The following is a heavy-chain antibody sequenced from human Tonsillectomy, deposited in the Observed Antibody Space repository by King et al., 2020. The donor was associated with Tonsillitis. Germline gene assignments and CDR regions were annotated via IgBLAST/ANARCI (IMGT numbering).Heavy chain of an antibody. CDR1: GYSISSGYY. V-gene: IGHV4-38-2*02. CDR3: ARDKQYYYDSSGYLTPDNWFDP. CDR2: IYHSGST. D-gene: IGHD3-22*01. Sequence: LQLQESGPGLVKPSETLSLTCAVSGYSISSGYYWGWIRQHPGKGLEWIGSIYHSGSTYYNPSLKSRVTISVDTSKNQFSLKLSSVTAADTAVYYCARDKQYYYDSSGYLTPDNWFDPWGQGTLVTVSS. J-gene: IGHJ5*02.